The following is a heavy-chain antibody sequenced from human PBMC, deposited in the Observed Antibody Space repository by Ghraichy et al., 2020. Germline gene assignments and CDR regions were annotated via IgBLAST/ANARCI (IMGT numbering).Heavy chain of an antibody. J-gene: IGHJ4*02. Sequence: GESLNISCAASGFIFSDYAMNWVRQAPGKGLEWVSYISSRSDIKLSANSLEGRFTISRDNAKGLVYLQMNSLRVDDTAVYYCARDGPRGRIAVGERGGLDSWGQGTLVTVSS. D-gene: IGHD6-19*01. CDR3: ARDGPRGRIAVGERGGLDS. V-gene: IGHV3-48*04. CDR1: GFIFSDYA. CDR2: ISSRSDIK.